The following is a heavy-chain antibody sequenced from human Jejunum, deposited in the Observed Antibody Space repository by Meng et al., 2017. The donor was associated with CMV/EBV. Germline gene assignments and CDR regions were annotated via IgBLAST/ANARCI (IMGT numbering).Heavy chain of an antibody. Sequence: SGGSISSSSDYWGWLRQPPGKGLEWIASINYSGTTYYNASLKSRVTMSVDTSKNQFSLRLSSVTAADTAVYYCARLIDYSRWFDPWGQGTLVTVSS. CDR2: INYSGTT. CDR3: ARLIDYSRWFDP. D-gene: IGHD4-11*01. CDR1: GGSISSSSDY. V-gene: IGHV4-39*01. J-gene: IGHJ5*02.